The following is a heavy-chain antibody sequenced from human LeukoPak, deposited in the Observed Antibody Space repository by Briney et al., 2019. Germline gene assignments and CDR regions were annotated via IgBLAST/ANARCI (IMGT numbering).Heavy chain of an antibody. V-gene: IGHV1-18*01. CDR2: ISGYNGDT. CDR1: GFTFTRYG. Sequence: ASVKVSCKASGFTFTRYGIFWVRQAPGQGLQWMGWISGYNGDTNYAQSLQGRVTMTTDTYTNTAYMELRSLRTDDTAVYYCGRGFYYRSSGYPFDFWGQGTLVTVSP. D-gene: IGHD3-22*01. CDR3: GRGFYYRSSGYPFDF. J-gene: IGHJ4*02.